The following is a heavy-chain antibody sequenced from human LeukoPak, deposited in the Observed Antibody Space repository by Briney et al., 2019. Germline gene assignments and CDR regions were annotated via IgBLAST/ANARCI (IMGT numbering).Heavy chain of an antibody. Sequence: SETLSLTCTVSVASISSYYWSWLRQPPGKGLEWIGYMHHSGTTKYNPSFKSRVTISVDTSKNQISLKLSSVTAADTAVYYCAKELWGTHDYWGQGTLVTVSS. CDR2: MHHSGTT. D-gene: IGHD3-16*01. V-gene: IGHV4-59*01. CDR3: AKELWGTHDY. J-gene: IGHJ4*02. CDR1: VASISSYY.